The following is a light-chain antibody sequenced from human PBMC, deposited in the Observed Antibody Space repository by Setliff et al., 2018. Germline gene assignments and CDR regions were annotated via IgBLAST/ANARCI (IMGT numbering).Light chain of an antibody. CDR3: NSYTSGSAYV. Sequence: QSVLTQPASVSGSPGQSITISCTGTSSDVGFYNYVSWYQHHPGKAPKLIIYEVTNRPSGVSNRFSGSKSGNTASLTISGLQAEDEADYYCNSYTSGSAYVFGTGTKVTVL. V-gene: IGLV2-14*01. J-gene: IGLJ1*01. CDR2: EVT. CDR1: SSDVGFYNY.